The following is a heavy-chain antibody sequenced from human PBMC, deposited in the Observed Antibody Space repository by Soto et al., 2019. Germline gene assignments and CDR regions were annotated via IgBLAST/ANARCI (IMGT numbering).Heavy chain of an antibody. CDR2: ISAYNGNT. Sequence: GASVQVSCKASGYTFSSYGISWVRQAPGQGLEWMGWISAYNGNTNYEQKFQGRVTMTTDTSTSTAYMGLRSLRSDDTAVYYCARAASVTTINFDDWGQGTLGNGS. D-gene: IGHD4-17*01. V-gene: IGHV1-18*04. CDR3: ARAASVTTINFDD. J-gene: IGHJ4*02. CDR1: GYTFSSYG.